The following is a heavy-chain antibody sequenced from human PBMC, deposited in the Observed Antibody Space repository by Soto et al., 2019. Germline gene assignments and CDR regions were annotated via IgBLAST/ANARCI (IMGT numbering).Heavy chain of an antibody. D-gene: IGHD6-13*01. Sequence: LSLTCAASGFTFSSYGMHWVRQAPGKGLEWVAVISYDGSNKYYADSVKGRFTISRDNSKNTLYLQMNSLRAEDTAVYYCAKPETLAAADHYYYYGMDVWGQGTTVTVSS. CDR2: ISYDGSNK. V-gene: IGHV3-30*18. CDR3: AKPETLAAADHYYYYGMDV. J-gene: IGHJ6*02. CDR1: GFTFSSYG.